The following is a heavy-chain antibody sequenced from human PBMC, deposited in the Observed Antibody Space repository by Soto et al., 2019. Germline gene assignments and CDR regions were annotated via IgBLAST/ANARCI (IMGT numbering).Heavy chain of an antibody. CDR1: GGTFSSYA. D-gene: IGHD5-12*01. CDR2: IIPIFGTA. J-gene: IGHJ6*02. Sequence: QVQLVQSGAEVKKPGSPVKVSCKASGGTFSSYAISWVRQAPGQGLEWMGGIIPIFGTANYAQKFQGRVTITADESTSTAYMELSSLRYEDTAVYYCARSSGGYDYLYYYYGMDVWGQGTTVTVSS. V-gene: IGHV1-69*01. CDR3: ARSSGGYDYLYYYYGMDV.